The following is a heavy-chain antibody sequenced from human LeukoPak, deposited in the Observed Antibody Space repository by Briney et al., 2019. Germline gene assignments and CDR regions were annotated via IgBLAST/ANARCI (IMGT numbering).Heavy chain of an antibody. J-gene: IGHJ4*02. CDR1: GFTSSSYA. V-gene: IGHV3-64*01. CDR2: ISSNGGST. CDR3: ATGYYYDSSAPADY. D-gene: IGHD3-22*01. Sequence: QPGGSLRLSCAASGFTSSSYAMHWVRQAPGKGLEYVSAISSNGGSTYYANSVKGRFTISRDNSKNTLYLQMGSLRAEDMAVYYCATGYYYDSSAPADYWGQGTLVTVSS.